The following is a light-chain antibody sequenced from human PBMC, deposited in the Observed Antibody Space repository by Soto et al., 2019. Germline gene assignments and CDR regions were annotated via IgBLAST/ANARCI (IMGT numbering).Light chain of an antibody. V-gene: IGLV1-40*01. J-gene: IGLJ1*01. CDR1: SSNIGAGYD. CDR2: GNS. CDR3: QSYDSSLSGYV. Sequence: QAVLTQPPSVSGAPGQRVTISCTGRSSNIGAGYDVHWYQQLPGTAPKLLIYGNSNRPSGVPDRISGSKSGTSASLAITGLQAEDEADYYCQSYDSSLSGYVFGTGTKLTV.